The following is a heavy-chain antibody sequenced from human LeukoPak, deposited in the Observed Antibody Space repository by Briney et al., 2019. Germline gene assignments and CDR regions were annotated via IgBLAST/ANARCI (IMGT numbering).Heavy chain of an antibody. V-gene: IGHV4-59*13. CDR1: GGSISSYY. CDR3: ARGSKAAPGTFDY. J-gene: IGHJ4*02. D-gene: IGHD6-13*01. Sequence: SETLSLTCTVSGGSISSYYWSWIRQPPGKGLEWIGNIYYTGSTDYNPSLKSRVAISVDTSKNQFPLKLSSVTAADTAVYYCARGSKAAPGTFDYWGQGTLVTVSS. CDR2: IYYTGST.